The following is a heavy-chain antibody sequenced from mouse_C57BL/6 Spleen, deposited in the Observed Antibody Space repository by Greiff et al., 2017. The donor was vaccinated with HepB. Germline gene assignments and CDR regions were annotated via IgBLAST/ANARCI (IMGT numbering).Heavy chain of an antibody. CDR2: ISYDGSN. CDR1: GYSITSGYY. Sequence: EESGPGLVKPSQSLSLTCSVTGYSITSGYYWNWIRQFPGNKLEWMGYISYDGSNNYNPSLKNRISITRDTSKNQFFLKLNSVTTEDTATYYCARAPSTVVAFDYWGQGTTLTVSS. J-gene: IGHJ2*01. CDR3: ARAPSTVVAFDY. V-gene: IGHV3-6*01. D-gene: IGHD1-1*01.